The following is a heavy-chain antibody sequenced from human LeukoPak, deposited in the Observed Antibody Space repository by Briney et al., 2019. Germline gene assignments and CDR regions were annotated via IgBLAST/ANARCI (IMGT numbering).Heavy chain of an antibody. V-gene: IGHV4-34*01. J-gene: IGHJ6*03. CDR1: GGSFSGYY. Sequence: SETLSLTCAVYGGSFSGYYWSWIRQPPGKGLEWIGEINHSGSTNYNPSLKSRVTISVDTSKNQFSLKLSSVTAADTAVYYCASSSGYSVDYYYYYMDVWGKGTTVTVSS. CDR3: ASSSGYSVDYYYYYMDV. D-gene: IGHD3-22*01. CDR2: INHSGST.